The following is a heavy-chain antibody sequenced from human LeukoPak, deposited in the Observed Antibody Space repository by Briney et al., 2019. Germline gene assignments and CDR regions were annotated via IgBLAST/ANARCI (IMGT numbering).Heavy chain of an antibody. D-gene: IGHD6-13*01. CDR2: ISSSSSYI. Sequence: GGSLRLSCAASGFTFSSYSMNWVRQAPGKGLEWVSSISSSSSYIYYADSVKGRFTISRDNAKNSLYLQMNSLRAEDTAVYYCARAEQQPYYYYYMDVWGKGTTVTVSS. V-gene: IGHV3-21*01. J-gene: IGHJ6*03. CDR3: ARAEQQPYYYYYMDV. CDR1: GFTFSSYS.